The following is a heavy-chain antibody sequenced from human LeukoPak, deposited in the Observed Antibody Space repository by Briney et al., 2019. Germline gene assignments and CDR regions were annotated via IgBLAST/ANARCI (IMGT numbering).Heavy chain of an antibody. D-gene: IGHD1-26*01. CDR3: AREFPHSGSGKGLNFDY. CDR2: IRNRANSYLT. J-gene: IGHJ4*02. Sequence: GGSLRLSCAASGFTFSDHYMDWVRQAPGKGLEWIGRIRNRANSYLTEYAPSVKGRFTNSRDDSKDSLHLQMNSLKTDDTAVYYCAREFPHSGSGKGLNFDYWGQGTLVTVSS. V-gene: IGHV3-72*01. CDR1: GFTFSDHY.